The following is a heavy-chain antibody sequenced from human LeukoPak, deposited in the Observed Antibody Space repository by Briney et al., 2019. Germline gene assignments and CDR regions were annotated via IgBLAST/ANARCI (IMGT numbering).Heavy chain of an antibody. CDR2: INSDGSTI. CDR1: GFTFSSYW. V-gene: IGHV3-74*01. J-gene: IGHJ4*02. CDR3: ARAGYYRFDY. Sequence: GGSLRLSCAASGFTFSSYWVHWVRQAPGKGLVWVSRINSDGSTINYAASVKGRFTISRDNANNTLYLQMHSLSPEDTAIYYCARAGYYRFDYWGQGTLVTVSS. D-gene: IGHD1-26*01.